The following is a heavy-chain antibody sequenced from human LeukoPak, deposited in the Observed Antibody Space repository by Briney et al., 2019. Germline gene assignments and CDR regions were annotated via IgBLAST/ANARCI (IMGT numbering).Heavy chain of an antibody. V-gene: IGHV4-4*07. CDR1: GGSISSYY. D-gene: IGHD3-3*01. CDR3: ARDNVVTIFGVVITPNWFDP. CDR2: IYTSGST. Sequence: PSETLSLTCTVSGGSISSYYWSWIRQPAGKGLEWIGRIYTSGSTNYNPSLKSRVTMSVDTSKNQFSLKLSFVTAADTAVYYCARDNVVTIFGVVITPNWFDPWGQGTLVTVSS. J-gene: IGHJ5*02.